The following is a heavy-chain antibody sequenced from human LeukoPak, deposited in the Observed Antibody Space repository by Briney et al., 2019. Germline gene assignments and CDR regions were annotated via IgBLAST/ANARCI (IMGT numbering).Heavy chain of an antibody. CDR3: AKALTLGSSSAFDP. D-gene: IGHD6-13*01. Sequence: GGSLRLSCAASGFTFSTYPMNWVRQAPGKGLEWVSYISGSSSAKYYAVSVKGRFTISRDNAKNSLYLQMNSLRAEDTALYYCAKALTLGSSSAFDPWGQGTLVTVSS. CDR2: ISGSSSAK. CDR1: GFTFSTYP. J-gene: IGHJ5*02. V-gene: IGHV3-48*04.